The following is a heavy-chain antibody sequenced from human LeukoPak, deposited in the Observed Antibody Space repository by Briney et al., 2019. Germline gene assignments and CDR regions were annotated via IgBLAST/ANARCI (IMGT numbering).Heavy chain of an antibody. D-gene: IGHD3-10*01. CDR2: ISGSGGST. V-gene: IGHV3-23*01. Sequence: GGSLRLSCAASGSTFSSYAMSWVRQAPGKGLEWVSAISGSGGSTYYADSVKGRFTISRDNSKNTLYLQMNSLRAGDPAVYYCARRRDTYYYASGSYYPIYYFGYWGQGTLVTVSS. CDR1: GSTFSSYA. CDR3: ARRRDTYYYASGSYYPIYYFGY. J-gene: IGHJ4*02.